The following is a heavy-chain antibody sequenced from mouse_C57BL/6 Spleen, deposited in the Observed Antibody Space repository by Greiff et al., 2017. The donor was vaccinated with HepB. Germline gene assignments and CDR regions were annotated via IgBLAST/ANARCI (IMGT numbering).Heavy chain of an antibody. CDR2: ISSGSSTI. D-gene: IGHD4-1*01. Sequence: EVKLVESGGGLVKPGGSLKLSCAASGFTFSDYGMHWVRQAPEKGLEWVAYISSGSSTIYYADTVKGRFTISRDNAKNTLFLQMTSLRSEDTAMYYCAKKLGYYYAMDYWGQGTSVTVSS. CDR1: GFTFSDYG. J-gene: IGHJ4*01. V-gene: IGHV5-17*01. CDR3: AKKLGYYYAMDY.